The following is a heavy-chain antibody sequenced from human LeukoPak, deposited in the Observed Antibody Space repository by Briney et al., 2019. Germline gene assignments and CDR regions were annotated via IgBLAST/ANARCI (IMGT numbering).Heavy chain of an antibody. Sequence: PGGSLRLSCAASGFTFSSYGMHWVRQAPGKGLEWVAVIWYDGSNKYYADSVKGRFTISRDNSKNTLYLQMNSLRAEDTAVYYCAIIAVAGTRTVDYWGQGTLVTVSS. J-gene: IGHJ4*02. CDR3: AIIAVAGTRTVDY. D-gene: IGHD6-19*01. CDR1: GFTFSSYG. V-gene: IGHV3-33*01. CDR2: IWYDGSNK.